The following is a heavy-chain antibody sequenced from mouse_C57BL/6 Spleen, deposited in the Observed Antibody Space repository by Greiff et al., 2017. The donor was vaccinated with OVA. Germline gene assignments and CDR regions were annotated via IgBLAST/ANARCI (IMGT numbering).Heavy chain of an antibody. D-gene: IGHD2-4*01. V-gene: IGHV3-8*01. CDR2: ISYSGST. J-gene: IGHJ2*01. Sequence: EVKVVESGPGLAKPSQPLSLTCSVTGYSITSDYWNWIRKFPGNKLEYMGYISYSGSTYYNPSLKSRISITRDTAKNQYYLQLNSVTTEDTATYYCARSDYDPSFYYWGQGTTLTVSS. CDR1: GYSITSDY. CDR3: ARSDYDPSFYY.